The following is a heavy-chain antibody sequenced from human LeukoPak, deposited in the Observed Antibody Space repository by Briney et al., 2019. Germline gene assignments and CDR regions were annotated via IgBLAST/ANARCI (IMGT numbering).Heavy chain of an antibody. CDR3: AKDRSYGDYGEPDYYFGMDV. V-gene: IGHV3-30*18. J-gene: IGHJ6*02. Sequence: QPGGSLRLSCAASGSSFSSYGMHWVRQAPGKGLEWVAVTSYDGSNKFYADSVKGRFTISRDNSKNTLYLQMNSLRPEDTAVYYCAKDRSYGDYGEPDYYFGMDVWGQGTTVTVSS. D-gene: IGHD4-17*01. CDR2: TSYDGSNK. CDR1: GSSFSSYG.